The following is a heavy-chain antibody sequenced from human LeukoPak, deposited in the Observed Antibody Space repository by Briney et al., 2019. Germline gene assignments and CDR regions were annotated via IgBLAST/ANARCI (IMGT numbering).Heavy chain of an antibody. J-gene: IGHJ6*03. CDR1: GYTFTSYD. V-gene: IGHV1-8*03. CDR3: ARGGRGGYDFWSGYYRSYYMDV. CDR2: MNPNSGNT. Sequence: ASVTVSCKASGYTFTSYDINWVRQAPGQGLEWMGWMNPNSGNTGYAQKFQGRVTITRNTSISTAYMELSSLRSEDTAVYYCARGGRGGYDFWSGYYRSYYMDVWGKGTTVTVSS. D-gene: IGHD3-3*01.